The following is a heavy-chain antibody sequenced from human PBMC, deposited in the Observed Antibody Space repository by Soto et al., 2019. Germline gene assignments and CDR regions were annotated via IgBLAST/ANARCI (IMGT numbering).Heavy chain of an antibody. Sequence: EEQLVESGGGLVQPGGSLRLSCAASGFTFSTYWMSWVRQAPGKGLEWVANINQDGSDKNYVDSLKGRFTISRDNAKNSLYLQMDSLRAEDTAVYYCARLAVVFGDVFQHWGRGTLVTVSS. CDR2: INQDGSDK. D-gene: IGHD2-15*01. CDR3: ARLAVVFGDVFQH. J-gene: IGHJ1*01. V-gene: IGHV3-7*01. CDR1: GFTFSTYW.